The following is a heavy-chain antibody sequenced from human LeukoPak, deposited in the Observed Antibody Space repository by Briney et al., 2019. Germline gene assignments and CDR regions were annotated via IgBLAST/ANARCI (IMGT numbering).Heavy chain of an antibody. V-gene: IGHV4-61*02. D-gene: IGHD6-19*01. CDR3: ARGIEVAGLFDY. J-gene: IGHJ4*02. Sequence: SQTLSLTCTVSGGSISSGSYYWSWIRQPAGKGLEWIERIYTSGSTNYNPSLKSRVTISVDTSKNQFSLKLSSVTAADTAVYYCARGIEVAGLFDYWGQGTLVTVSS. CDR1: GGSISSGSYY. CDR2: IYTSGST.